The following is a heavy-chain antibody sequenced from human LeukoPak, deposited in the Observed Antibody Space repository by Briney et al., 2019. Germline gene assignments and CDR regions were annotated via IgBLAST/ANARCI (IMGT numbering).Heavy chain of an antibody. CDR1: GFTVSSNE. V-gene: IGHV3-38-3*01. Sequence: PGGSLRLSCAASGFTVSSNEMSWVRQAPGKGLEWVSSISGGSTYYADSRKGRFTISRDNSKNTLHLQMNSLRAEDTAVGVVVDIVVVVAASGRGIFDYWGQGTLVTVSS. J-gene: IGHJ4*02. CDR3: VDIVVVVAASGRGIFDY. CDR2: ISGGST. D-gene: IGHD2-15*01.